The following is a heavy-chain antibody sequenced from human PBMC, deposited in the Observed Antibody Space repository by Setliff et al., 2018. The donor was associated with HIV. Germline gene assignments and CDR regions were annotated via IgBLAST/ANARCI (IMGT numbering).Heavy chain of an antibody. CDR1: GYSISSGYY. J-gene: IGHJ4*02. CDR2: FYHRGRT. Sequence: SETLSLTCAVSGYSISSGYYWGWIRQPPGKGLEWIGSFYHRGRTYYNPSLKSRVTISVDTSKNQFSLKLSSVTAADTAVYFCAREGSTSWYADYWGQGTLVTVSS. CDR3: AREGSTSWYADY. D-gene: IGHD6-13*01. V-gene: IGHV4-38-2*02.